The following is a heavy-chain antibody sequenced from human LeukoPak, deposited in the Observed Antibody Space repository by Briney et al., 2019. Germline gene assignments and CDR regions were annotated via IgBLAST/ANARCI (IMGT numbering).Heavy chain of an antibody. CDR3: VRGRMATRYFDY. V-gene: IGHV4-34*01. CDR1: GGSFSGYY. CDR2: INHSGST. Sequence: PSETLSLTCAVYGGSFSGYYWSWIRQPPGKGLEWIGEINHSGSTNYNPSLKSRVTISVDTSKNQFSLKLSSVTAADTAVYYCVRGRMATRYFDYWGQGTLVTVSS. J-gene: IGHJ4*02. D-gene: IGHD5-24*01.